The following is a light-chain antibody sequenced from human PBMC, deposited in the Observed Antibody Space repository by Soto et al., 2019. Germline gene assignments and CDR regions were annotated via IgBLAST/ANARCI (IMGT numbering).Light chain of an antibody. Sequence: DIQVTQSPSTLSASVGDRVTITCRASQSVGRWVAWYQQKPGKAPKLLIYRASSLQSGIPSTFSGRGSGTEFTLTISSLQPDDFATYYCQQYDSNAWTFGQGTKVDVK. J-gene: IGKJ1*01. V-gene: IGKV1-5*03. CDR1: QSVGRW. CDR2: RAS. CDR3: QQYDSNAWT.